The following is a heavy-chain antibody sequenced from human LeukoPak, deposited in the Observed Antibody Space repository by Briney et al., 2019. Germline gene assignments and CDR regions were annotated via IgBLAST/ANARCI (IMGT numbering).Heavy chain of an antibody. CDR1: GFTFSSYW. D-gene: IGHD3-10*01. CDR3: ARFPRVGVIDEVDY. Sequence: GGSLRLSCAASGFTFSSYWMHWVRQAPGKGLVWVSRINSDGSSTSYADSVKGRFTVSRDNAKNTLYLQMNSLRAEDTAVYYCARFPRVGVIDEVDYWGQGTLVTVSS. CDR2: INSDGSST. V-gene: IGHV3-74*01. J-gene: IGHJ4*02.